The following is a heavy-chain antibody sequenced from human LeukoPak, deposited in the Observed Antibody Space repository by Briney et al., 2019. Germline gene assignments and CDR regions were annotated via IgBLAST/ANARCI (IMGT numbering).Heavy chain of an antibody. D-gene: IGHD3-22*01. CDR2: IYSGGST. J-gene: IGHJ4*02. V-gene: IGHV3-53*04. Sequence: PGGSLRLSCAASGFTVSSNYMSWVRQAPGKGLEWVSVIYSGGSTYYADSVKGRFTISRHNSKNTLYLQMNSLRAEDTAVYYCARMDYYDSSGYYLDWGQGTLVTVSS. CDR3: ARMDYYDSSGYYLD. CDR1: GFTVSSNY.